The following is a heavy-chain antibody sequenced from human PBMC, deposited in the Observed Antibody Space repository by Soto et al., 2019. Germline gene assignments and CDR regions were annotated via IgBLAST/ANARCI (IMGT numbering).Heavy chain of an antibody. CDR1: GGAIGGYY. J-gene: IGHJ5*02. Sequence: SETLSRTCSLAGGAIGGYYWSWIRQPPGKALEWIGYVSYSGSTDYHPSLKSRVSISIATSKNPFSLKTISVTAPHTALYSCARPGSDRGWFFFHTWGPGALVTVSS. CDR2: VSYSGST. D-gene: IGHD6-19*01. V-gene: IGHV4-59*08. CDR3: ARPGSDRGWFFFHT.